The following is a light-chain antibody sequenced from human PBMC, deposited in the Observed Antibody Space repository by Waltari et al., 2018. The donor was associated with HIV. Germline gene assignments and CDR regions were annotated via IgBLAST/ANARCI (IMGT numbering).Light chain of an antibody. J-gene: IGLJ3*02. Sequence: QSVLTQPPSASGTPGQRVAISCSGSSSQLGNNFVYWYQHRPGTTPKPLIYRNNQRPSWVPDRFSGSKSGTSASLAISGLRSEDEADYYCTSWDDSLGGWMFGGGTTLTVL. CDR2: RNN. V-gene: IGLV1-47*01. CDR3: TSWDDSLGGWM. CDR1: SSQLGNNF.